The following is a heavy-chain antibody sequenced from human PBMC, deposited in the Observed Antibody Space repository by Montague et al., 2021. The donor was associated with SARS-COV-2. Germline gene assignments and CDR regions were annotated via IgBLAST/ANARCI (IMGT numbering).Heavy chain of an antibody. CDR2: XXYIGST. D-gene: IGHD3-9*01. Sequence: LVKPTQTLTLTCTFSGFSLSTSGMCVSWIRQPPGKGLEWIGYXXYIGSTNYNPSLKSRVTIPVDTSKNQFSLKLSSVTAADTAVYYCARDSRTDFDWLFPDSGSYCCYMDVWGKGTPVTVSS. CDR1: GFSLSTSGMC. CDR3: ARDSRTDFDWLFPDSGSYCCYMDV. V-gene: IGHV4-61*08. J-gene: IGHJ6*03.